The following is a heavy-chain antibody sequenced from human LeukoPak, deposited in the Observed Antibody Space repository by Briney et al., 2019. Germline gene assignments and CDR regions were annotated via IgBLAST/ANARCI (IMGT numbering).Heavy chain of an antibody. CDR2: IYSGGST. CDR1: GFTVSSNY. J-gene: IGHJ4*02. V-gene: IGHV3-66*01. CDR3: ARTWYYSDSSGYYGGVYFDY. Sequence: GGSLRLSCAASGFTVSSNYMSWVRQAPGKGLEWVSVIYSGGSTYYADSVKGRFTISRDNSKNTLYLQMNSLRAEDTAVYYCARTWYYSDSSGYYGGVYFDYWGQGTLVTVSS. D-gene: IGHD3-22*01.